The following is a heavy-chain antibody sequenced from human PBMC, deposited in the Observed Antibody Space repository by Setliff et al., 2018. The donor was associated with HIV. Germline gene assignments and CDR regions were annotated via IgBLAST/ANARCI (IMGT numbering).Heavy chain of an antibody. CDR2: ISNSDGRT. D-gene: IGHD6-19*01. CDR3: AKDHESSGWFRGYIDY. Sequence: GGSLRLSCASSGFIFGDYWMTWVRQAPGKGLEWVSTISNSDGRTNYAASVKGRFTVSRDNAKNSLYLQMNSLRAEDTAVYYCAKDHESSGWFRGYIDYWGPGTLVTVSS. J-gene: IGHJ4*02. CDR1: GFIFGDYW. V-gene: IGHV3-23*01.